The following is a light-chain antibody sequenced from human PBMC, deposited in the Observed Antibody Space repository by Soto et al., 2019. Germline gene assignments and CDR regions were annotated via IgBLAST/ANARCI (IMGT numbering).Light chain of an antibody. CDR1: SSDVGGYNY. Sequence: QSALTQPGSVSGSPGQSITISCTGTSSDVGGYNYVSWYQQYPGKAPKLMLYEVSNRPSGVSHRFSGSKSGNTASLTISGLQAEDEADYYCSSYTSSSTLFGGGTKLTV. CDR3: SSYTSSSTL. V-gene: IGLV2-14*01. J-gene: IGLJ2*01. CDR2: EVS.